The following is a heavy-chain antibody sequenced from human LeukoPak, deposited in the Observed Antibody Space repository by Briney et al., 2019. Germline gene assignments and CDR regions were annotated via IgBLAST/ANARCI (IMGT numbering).Heavy chain of an antibody. CDR1: GGSISSYY. J-gene: IGHJ5*02. CDR3: ARGYSATYGRFDP. D-gene: IGHD1-26*01. V-gene: IGHV4-59*01. CDR2: IDYTGNT. Sequence: PLETLSLTCTVSGGSISSYYWSWIRQPPGKGLEWIGYIDYTGNTNYNPSLKTRVTISVDTSKNQFSLKLTSVTAADTAVYFCARGYSATYGRFDPWGQGTLVTVSS.